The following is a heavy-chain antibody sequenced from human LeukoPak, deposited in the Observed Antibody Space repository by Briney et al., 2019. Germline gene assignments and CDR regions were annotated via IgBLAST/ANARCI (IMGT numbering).Heavy chain of an antibody. CDR3: ARRAMPATRAVQNYFDP. Sequence: GGSLRLSCDVSGFNFSHYAMSWVRQPPGKGLEAVSAISGSGRSTYYVESVKGRFTISRDNSKNILYLQMNSLRTDDTALYYCARRAMPATRAVQNYFDPWGQGTLVTVSS. J-gene: IGHJ5*02. V-gene: IGHV3-23*01. D-gene: IGHD2-15*01. CDR2: ISGSGRST. CDR1: GFNFSHYA.